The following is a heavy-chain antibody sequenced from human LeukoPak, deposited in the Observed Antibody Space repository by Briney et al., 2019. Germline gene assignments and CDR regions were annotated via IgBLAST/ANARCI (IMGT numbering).Heavy chain of an antibody. D-gene: IGHD6-6*01. V-gene: IGHV4-4*09. CDR1: GGYITNYY. Sequence: SETLSLTCAVTGGYITNYYWSWVRQPPGKGLEWIGYIYTSGTTNYNPSLKSRVTISVDTSRNQLSLRLSSVTAADTAVYYCARQGGYSSPFSVWGKGTTVAVSS. CDR2: IYTSGTT. J-gene: IGHJ6*04. CDR3: ARQGGYSSPFSV.